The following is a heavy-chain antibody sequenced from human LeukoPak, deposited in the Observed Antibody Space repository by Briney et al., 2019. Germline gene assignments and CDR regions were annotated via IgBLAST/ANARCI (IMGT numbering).Heavy chain of an antibody. V-gene: IGHV4-59*02. CDR1: GGSVSNYY. Sequence: QPSETLSLTCTVSGGSVSNYYWSWHRQSPGKGLEWIGYIYYTETSYNPSLKSRVTISADTSKNQFSLKLYSVTAADTAVYYCATRKLGNDYWGQGTLVTVSS. D-gene: IGHD7-27*01. J-gene: IGHJ4*02. CDR2: IYYTET. CDR3: ATRKLGNDY.